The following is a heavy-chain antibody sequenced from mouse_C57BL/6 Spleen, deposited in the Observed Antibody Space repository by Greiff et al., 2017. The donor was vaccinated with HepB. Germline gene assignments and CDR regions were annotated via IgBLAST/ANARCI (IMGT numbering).Heavy chain of an antibody. J-gene: IGHJ2*01. CDR1: GYTFTSYW. Sequence: QVQLQQPGAELVRPGSSVKLSCKASGYTFTSYWMDWVKQRPGQGLEWIGNIYPSDSETHYNQKFKYKATLTVDKCSNTAYMQLSSLTSEDSEVCYSERRGYGNGYYNDDWGQGTTRTVSS. CDR2: IYPSDSET. CDR3: ERRGYGNGYYNDD. D-gene: IGHD2-10*02. V-gene: IGHV1-61*01.